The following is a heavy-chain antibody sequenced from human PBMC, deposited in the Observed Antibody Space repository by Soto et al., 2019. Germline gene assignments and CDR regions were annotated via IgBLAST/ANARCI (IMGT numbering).Heavy chain of an antibody. Sequence: PSETLSVTCTVAGGSISSYYWSWIRQPPGKGLEWIGYIYYSGSTNYNPSLKSRVTISVDTSKTQFSLKLRSVPAADTAVYSFAWFAKRAFVAAAETCFAPWGQGTLVPVSS. V-gene: IGHV4-59*08. D-gene: IGHD6-13*01. J-gene: IGHJ5*02. CDR2: IYYSGST. CDR3: AWFAKRAFVAAAETCFAP. CDR1: GGSISSYY.